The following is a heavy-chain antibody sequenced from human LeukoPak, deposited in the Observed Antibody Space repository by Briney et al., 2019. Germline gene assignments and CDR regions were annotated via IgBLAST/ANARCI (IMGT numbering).Heavy chain of an antibody. D-gene: IGHD6-13*01. CDR2: IYHSGST. CDR1: GGSISSSNW. Sequence: SGTLSLTCAVSGGSISSSNWWNWVRQPPGKGLEWIGEIYHSGSTNYNPSLKSRVTISVDKSKNQFSLKLSSVTAADTAVYYCARDIFPDKGIAAAGTNYYYYMDVWGKGTTVTVSS. J-gene: IGHJ6*03. CDR3: ARDIFPDKGIAAAGTNYYYYMDV. V-gene: IGHV4-4*02.